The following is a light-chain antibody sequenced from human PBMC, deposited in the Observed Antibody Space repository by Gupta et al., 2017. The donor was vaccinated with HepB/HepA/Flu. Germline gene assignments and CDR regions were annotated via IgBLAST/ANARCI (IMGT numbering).Light chain of an antibody. CDR3: LQATQFPRT. CDR1: ESLVHRDGNTY. V-gene: IGKV2-24*01. Sequence: DIVMTQPPLSSPVTLGQPASISCRSSESLVHRDGNTYLSWFQQRPGQPPRLLIYRASQRLSGVPDRFSGSGAETDFTLKISRGEAEDVGTYYCLQATQFPRTFGKGTKVE. CDR2: RAS. J-gene: IGKJ1*01.